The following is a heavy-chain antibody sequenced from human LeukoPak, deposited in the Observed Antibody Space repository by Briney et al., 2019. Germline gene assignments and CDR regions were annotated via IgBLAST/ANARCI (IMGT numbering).Heavy chain of an antibody. D-gene: IGHD2-15*01. V-gene: IGHV3-64D*09. CDR3: VRGYSFGPYGMDV. Sequence: GGSLRLSCSASGFPFSSYAMDWVRQAPEKGLEYVSAISVSVGRTYYADSVKGRFTISRDNYKNTLYLQMSSLRAEDTAVYFCVRGYSFGPYGMDVWGQGTTVTVSS. CDR1: GFPFSSYA. J-gene: IGHJ6*02. CDR2: ISVSVGRT.